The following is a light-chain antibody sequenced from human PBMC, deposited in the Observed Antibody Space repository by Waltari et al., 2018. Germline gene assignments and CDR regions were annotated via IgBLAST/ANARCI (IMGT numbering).Light chain of an antibody. V-gene: IGKV4-1*01. J-gene: IGKJ1*01. CDR2: WAS. CDR1: QSLLYTSNNNNY. Sequence: DIVMTQSPDSLAVSLGARATINCKSSQSLLYTSNNNNYFAWYQQKPGQPPKLLIYWASTRESGVPDRFSGSGSGTDFTLTISSLQAEDVAVYYCQQYYSIPLTFSQGTKVEIK. CDR3: QQYYSIPLT.